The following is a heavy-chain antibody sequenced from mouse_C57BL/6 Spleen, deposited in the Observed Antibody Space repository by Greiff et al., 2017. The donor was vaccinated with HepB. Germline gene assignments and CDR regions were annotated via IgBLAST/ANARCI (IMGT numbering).Heavy chain of an antibody. CDR2: INPNYGTT. CDR3: ARKENYYGSSTGYFDV. V-gene: IGHV1-39*01. D-gene: IGHD1-1*01. Sequence: EVKLQESGPELVKPGASVKISCKASGYSFTDYNMNWVKQSNGKSLEWIGVINPNYGTTSYNQKFKGKATLTVDQSSSTAYMQLNSLTSEDSAVYYCARKENYYGSSTGYFDVWGTGTTVTVSS. CDR1: GYSFTDYN. J-gene: IGHJ1*03.